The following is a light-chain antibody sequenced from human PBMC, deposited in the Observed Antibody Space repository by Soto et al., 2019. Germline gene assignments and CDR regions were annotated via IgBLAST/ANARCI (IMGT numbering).Light chain of an antibody. V-gene: IGKV3-20*01. CDR1: QSVSSSY. Sequence: EIVLTQSPGTLSLSPGERATLSCRASQSVSSSYLAWYQQKHGQAPRLLIYGASSRATGIPDRFSGSGSGTDFTLTISRLEPEDFAVYYCQQYGSSQSFGQGTKVEIK. CDR2: GAS. CDR3: QQYGSSQS. J-gene: IGKJ1*01.